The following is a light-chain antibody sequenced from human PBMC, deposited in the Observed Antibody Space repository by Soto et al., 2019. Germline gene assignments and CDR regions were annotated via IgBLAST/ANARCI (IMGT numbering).Light chain of an antibody. V-gene: IGKV1-5*01. CDR1: QNIRSR. CDR2: DAS. CDR3: QQYRSYWT. J-gene: IGKJ1*01. Sequence: DFQLTQSPATLSASVGERVTITCRASQNIRSRLAWYQQKPGKAPKLLIYDASSLESGVPHRFSGSGSGTEFTLTISSLQTVDFSSCHWQQYRSYWTFGQGTKVDIK.